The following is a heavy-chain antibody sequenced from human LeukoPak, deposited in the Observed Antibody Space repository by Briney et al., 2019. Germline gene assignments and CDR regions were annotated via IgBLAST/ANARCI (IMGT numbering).Heavy chain of an antibody. CDR2: INPNSGGT. Sequence: GASVKVSCKASGYTFTGYYMHWVRQAPGQGLEWMGWINPNSGGTDYAQKFQGRATMTRDTSISTAYMELSRLRSDDTAVYYCARRGYSYGNFDYWGQGTLVTVSS. CDR3: ARRGYSYGNFDY. D-gene: IGHD5-18*01. V-gene: IGHV1-2*02. J-gene: IGHJ4*02. CDR1: GYTFTGYY.